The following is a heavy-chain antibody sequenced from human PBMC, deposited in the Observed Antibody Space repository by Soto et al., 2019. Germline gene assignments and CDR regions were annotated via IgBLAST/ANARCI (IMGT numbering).Heavy chain of an antibody. CDR1: GFSLSTSGVG. V-gene: IGHV2-5*01. J-gene: IGHJ4*02. Sequence: QITLKESAPTLVKPTQTLTLTCTFSGFSLSTSGVGVGWIRQPPGKALEWLALIYWNDDKRYCPSLKSRLTIPKDTSKNQVVLTVTNMDPVDTAPYYCARPPRGIAAFYFDYCGQGTLVTVSS. CDR2: IYWNDDK. D-gene: IGHD6-13*01. CDR3: ARPPRGIAAFYFDY.